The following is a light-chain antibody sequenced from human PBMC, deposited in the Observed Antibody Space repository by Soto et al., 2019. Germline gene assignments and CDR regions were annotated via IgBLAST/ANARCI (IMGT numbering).Light chain of an antibody. Sequence: DIQMTQSPSTLSACVGDRVTITCRASQSINSWLAWYQQKPGKAPKLLISKASSLQSGVPSRFSGSGSGTEFTLTISSLQPDDFATYYCQQDSSFVTFGGGTKVEI. J-gene: IGKJ4*01. CDR3: QQDSSFVT. V-gene: IGKV1-5*03. CDR1: QSINSW. CDR2: KAS.